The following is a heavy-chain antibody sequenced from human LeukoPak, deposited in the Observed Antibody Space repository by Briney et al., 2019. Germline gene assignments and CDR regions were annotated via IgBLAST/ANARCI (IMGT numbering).Heavy chain of an antibody. V-gene: IGHV1-46*01. Sequence: ASVKVSCKASGYTFTSYYMHWVRQAPGQGPEWMGIIDPSGGSTTYAQKFQGRVTLTRDTSTSTVYMELSSLRSEDTAVYYCARSYIGSFYYGSGSYSPFDSWGQGTLVTASS. CDR1: GYTFTSYY. CDR3: ARSYIGSFYYGSGSYSPFDS. J-gene: IGHJ4*02. CDR2: IDPSGGST. D-gene: IGHD3-10*01.